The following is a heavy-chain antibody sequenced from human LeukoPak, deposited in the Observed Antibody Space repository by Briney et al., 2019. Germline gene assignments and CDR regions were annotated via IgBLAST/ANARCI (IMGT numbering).Heavy chain of an antibody. Sequence: GGSLRLSCTASGFSVGDYAMSWVRQAPGKGLEWVGFIRSKTYGGTADYAASVGGRFTISRDDSNNIAYLQMNSLKSEDTAVYYCTRGLEGFTAYDDYWGQGTLVTVSS. V-gene: IGHV3-49*04. CDR2: IRSKTYGGTA. D-gene: IGHD5-12*01. CDR1: GFSVGDYA. J-gene: IGHJ4*02. CDR3: TRGLEGFTAYDDY.